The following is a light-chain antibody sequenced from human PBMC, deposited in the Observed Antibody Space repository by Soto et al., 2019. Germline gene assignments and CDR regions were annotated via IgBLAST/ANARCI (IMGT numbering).Light chain of an antibody. Sequence: EIVMTQSPATLSVSPGERATLSCRASQSVSSNLAWYQQKPGQAPRLLIYGASTRATGIPARFSGSGSGTEFTLTISSLQSEDFAVYYCQQYHHWPPSPLGHGTKVAIK. CDR1: QSVSSN. J-gene: IGKJ1*01. CDR2: GAS. V-gene: IGKV3-15*01. CDR3: QQYHHWPPSP.